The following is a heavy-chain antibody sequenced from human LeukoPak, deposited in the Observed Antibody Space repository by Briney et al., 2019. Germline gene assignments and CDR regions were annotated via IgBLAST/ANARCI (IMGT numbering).Heavy chain of an antibody. CDR1: GFTFSSYG. V-gene: IGHV3-30*18. CDR2: ISYDGSNK. Sequence: GGSLRLSCAASGFTFSSYGMHWVRQAPGKGLEWVAVISYDGSNKYYADSVKGRFTISRDNSKNTLYLQMNSLRAEDTAVYYCAKWETAVAYYYYGMDVWGQGTTVTVSS. CDR3: AKWETAVAYYYYGMDV. J-gene: IGHJ6*02. D-gene: IGHD6-19*01.